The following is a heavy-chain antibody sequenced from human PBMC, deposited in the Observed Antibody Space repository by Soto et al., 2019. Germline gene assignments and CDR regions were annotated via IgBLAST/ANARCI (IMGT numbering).Heavy chain of an antibody. Sequence: QVQLVQSGAEVKKPGASVKVSCKASGYTFTDYGISWVRRAPGQGLEWIGWIVTYNGNTQSAQNLQGKCTMTTDTSTGTAYRELRSLRSDDTAVYYCARGPQSTGWRGKWFDPWGQGTLVTVSS. J-gene: IGHJ5*02. CDR1: GYTFTDYG. V-gene: IGHV1-18*01. CDR2: IVTYNGNT. D-gene: IGHD6-19*01. CDR3: ARGPQSTGWRGKWFDP.